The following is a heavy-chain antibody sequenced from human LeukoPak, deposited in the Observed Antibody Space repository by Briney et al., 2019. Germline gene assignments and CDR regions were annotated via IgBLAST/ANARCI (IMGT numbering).Heavy chain of an antibody. CDR1: GFTFSNAW. D-gene: IGHD2-15*01. CDR3: TTRAGSFSSNY. CDR2: IKSKTDGGTT. Sequence: TPGGSLRLSCAASGFTFSNAWMTWFRQAPGKGLEWVGRIKSKTDGGTTDYAAPVKGTFTISRDDSKNTLYLQMNSLKTVDTAVYYCTTRAGSFSSNYWGQGTLVTVSS. J-gene: IGHJ4*02. V-gene: IGHV3-15*01.